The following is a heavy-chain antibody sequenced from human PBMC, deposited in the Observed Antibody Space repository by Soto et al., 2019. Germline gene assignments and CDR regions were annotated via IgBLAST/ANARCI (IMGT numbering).Heavy chain of an antibody. CDR3: ARVQNIREPYFGEDFDY. V-gene: IGHV1-18*01. CDR1: GYTFSSYG. CDR2: INGYNGNR. J-gene: IGHJ4*02. Sequence: QVQLVQSGVEVKKPGASVKVSCKASGYTFSSYGISWVRQAPGQGLEWMGWINGYNGNRNYAQKFQGRVTMTTDTSPSTAYMELRSLRSDDTAVYYCARVQNIREPYFGEDFDYWGQGTLVTVSS. D-gene: IGHD3-16*01.